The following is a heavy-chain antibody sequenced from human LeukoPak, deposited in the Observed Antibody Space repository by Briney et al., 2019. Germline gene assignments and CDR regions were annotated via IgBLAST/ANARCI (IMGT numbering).Heavy chain of an antibody. CDR2: IYYSGTT. CDR3: ARGVYIAAAQYAY. J-gene: IGHJ4*02. CDR1: GGSISSYY. V-gene: IGHV4-59*01. Sequence: SEPLSLTCPVSGGSISSYYWSWIRQPPGKGLEWIGYIYYSGTTNYNPSLKSRVTISVDTSKNQFSLKLSSVTAADTAVYYCARGVYIAAAQYAYWGQGTLVTVSS. D-gene: IGHD6-13*01.